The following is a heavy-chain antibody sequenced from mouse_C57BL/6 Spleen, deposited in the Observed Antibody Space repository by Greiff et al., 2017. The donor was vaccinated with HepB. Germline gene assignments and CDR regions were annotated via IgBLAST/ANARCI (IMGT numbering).Heavy chain of an antibody. Sequence: DVKLVESGGGLVKPGGSLKLSCAASGFTFSSYAMSWVRQTPEKRLEWVATISDGGSYTYYPDNVKGRFTISRDNAKNNLYLQMSHLKSEDTAMYYCARDLYYGSSYWFAYWGQGTLVTVSA. J-gene: IGHJ3*01. D-gene: IGHD1-1*01. V-gene: IGHV5-4*01. CDR2: ISDGGSYT. CDR1: GFTFSSYA. CDR3: ARDLYYGSSYWFAY.